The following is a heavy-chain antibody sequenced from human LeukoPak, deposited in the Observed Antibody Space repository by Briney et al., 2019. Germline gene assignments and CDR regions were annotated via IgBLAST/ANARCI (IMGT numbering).Heavy chain of an antibody. D-gene: IGHD2-21*02. CDR2: MNPNSGNT. CDR1: GYTFTSYD. Sequence: ASVKVSCKASGYTFTSYDINWVRQATGQGLEWMGWMNPNSGNTGYAQKFQGRVTMTRNTSISTAYMELSSLRSEDTAVYYCARARCGGDCYHFDYWGQGTLVTVSS. CDR3: ARARCGGDCYHFDY. J-gene: IGHJ4*02. V-gene: IGHV1-8*01.